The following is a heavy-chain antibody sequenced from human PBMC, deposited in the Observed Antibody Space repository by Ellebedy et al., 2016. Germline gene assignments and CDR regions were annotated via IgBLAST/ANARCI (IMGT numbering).Heavy chain of an antibody. D-gene: IGHD3-16*01. J-gene: IGHJ4*02. V-gene: IGHV3-64D*06. CDR1: GFTFSSYA. Sequence: GESLKISXSASGFTFSSYAMHWVRQAPGKGLEYVSAISSNGGSTYYADSVKGRFTISRDNSKNTLYLQMSSLRAEDTAVYYCVKERGGTFDYWGQGTLVTVSS. CDR3: VKERGGTFDY. CDR2: ISSNGGST.